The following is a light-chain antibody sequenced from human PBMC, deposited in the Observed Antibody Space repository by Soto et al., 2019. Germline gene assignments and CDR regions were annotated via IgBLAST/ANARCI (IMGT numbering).Light chain of an antibody. J-gene: IGKJ4*02. CDR3: QQYNNWPPGRT. Sequence: EIVMTQSPATLSVSPGERATLSCRASQSVSSNLAWYQQKPGQAPRLLIYGASTRATGIPARFSGSGSGTEFTLPISSLQSEDFASYFCQQYNNWPPGRTCARGTKVEIK. V-gene: IGKV3-15*01. CDR1: QSVSSN. CDR2: GAS.